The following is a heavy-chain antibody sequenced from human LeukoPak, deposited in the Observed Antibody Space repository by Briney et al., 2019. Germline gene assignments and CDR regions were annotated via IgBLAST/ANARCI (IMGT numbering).Heavy chain of an antibody. D-gene: IGHD3-10*01. CDR3: AKSPYGSGSYVGASDI. CDR1: GFTVSSNY. V-gene: IGHV3-66*01. J-gene: IGHJ3*02. CDR2: IYSGGST. Sequence: PGGSLRLSCAASGFTVSSNYMSWVRQAPGEGLEWVSVIYSGGSTYYADSVKGRFTISRDNSKDTLFLQMNSLRVEDTAVYYCAKSPYGSGSYVGASDIWGQGTMVTVSS.